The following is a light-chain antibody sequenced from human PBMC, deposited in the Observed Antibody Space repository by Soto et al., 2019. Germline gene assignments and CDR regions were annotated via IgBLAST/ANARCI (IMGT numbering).Light chain of an antibody. CDR3: QAYDYSLTASV. CDR1: SSNLGAGYD. J-gene: IGLJ3*02. Sequence: QSVLTQPPSVSGAPGQRVTISGTGTSSNLGAGYDVHWYQQLPGASPKLVIFGNRNRPSGIPERFSGSKSGTSASLAITGLQAEDEADYDCQAYDYSLTASVFGGGTKVTVL. V-gene: IGLV1-40*01. CDR2: GNR.